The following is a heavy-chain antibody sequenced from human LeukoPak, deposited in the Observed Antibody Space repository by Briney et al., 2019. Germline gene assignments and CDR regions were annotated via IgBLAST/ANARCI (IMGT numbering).Heavy chain of an antibody. D-gene: IGHD6-19*01. Sequence: ASVKVSCKASGYTFTGYYMHWVRQAPGQGLERMGWINPNSGGTNYAQKFQGRVTLTRDTSISTAYMELSSLRSDDAAVYYCARTGPVAGPPDAFDIWGQGTMVTVSS. J-gene: IGHJ3*02. CDR2: INPNSGGT. CDR1: GYTFTGYY. CDR3: ARTGPVAGPPDAFDI. V-gene: IGHV1-2*02.